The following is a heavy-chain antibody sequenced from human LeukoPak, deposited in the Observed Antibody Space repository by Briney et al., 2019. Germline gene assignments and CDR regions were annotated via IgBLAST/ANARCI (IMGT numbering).Heavy chain of an antibody. Sequence: PGGSLRLSCAASGFTFGSYSMNWVRLAPGKGLEWVSSISSSSSYIYYADLVKGRFTISRDNAKNSLYLQMNSLRAEDTAVYYCAGVSHTVTTFDYWGQGTLVTVSS. CDR2: ISSSSSYI. V-gene: IGHV3-21*01. CDR1: GFTFGSYS. CDR3: AGVSHTVTTFDY. J-gene: IGHJ4*02. D-gene: IGHD4-17*01.